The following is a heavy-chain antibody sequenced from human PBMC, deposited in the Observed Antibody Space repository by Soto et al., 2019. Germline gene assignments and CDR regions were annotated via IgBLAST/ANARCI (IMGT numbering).Heavy chain of an antibody. CDR1: GGTFSSYA. Sequence: QVQLVQSGAEVKKPGSSVKVSCKASGGTFSSYAISWVRQAPGQGLEWMGGIIPIFGTANYAQKFQGRVTITADESTSTAYMELSSLRSEDTAVYYYASDIVVVPAATYGMDVWGQGTTVTVSS. CDR2: IIPIFGTA. CDR3: ASDIVVVPAATYGMDV. V-gene: IGHV1-69*01. D-gene: IGHD2-2*01. J-gene: IGHJ6*02.